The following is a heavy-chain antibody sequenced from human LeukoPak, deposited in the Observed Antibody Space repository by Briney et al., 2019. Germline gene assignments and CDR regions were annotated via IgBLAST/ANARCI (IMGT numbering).Heavy chain of an antibody. D-gene: IGHD3-22*01. V-gene: IGHV4-38-2*01. CDR2: IYHNGNT. CDR3: ARTRRSSGYFPFDS. CDR1: GYSISSGYY. Sequence: SETLSLTCVVSGYSISSGYYWDWIRQTPGKGLEWTGTIYHNGNTYSNPSLKSRVTISLDTSKNQFSLKLTSVTAADTAVYYCARTRRSSGYFPFDSWGQGTLVTVSS. J-gene: IGHJ5*01.